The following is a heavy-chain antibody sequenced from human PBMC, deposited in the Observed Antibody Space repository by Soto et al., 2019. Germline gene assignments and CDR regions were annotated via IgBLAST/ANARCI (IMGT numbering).Heavy chain of an antibody. CDR1: GYTFTSYD. D-gene: IGHD3-3*01. V-gene: IGHV1-8*01. CDR3: ARSPHLPTYYDFWSGYSAPDYYYGMDV. Sequence: QVQLVQSGAEVKKPGASVKVSCKASGYTFTSYDINWVRQATGQGLEWMGWMNPNSGNTGYAQKFQGRVTMTRNTSISTAYMELSSLRSEDTAVYYCARSPHLPTYYDFWSGYSAPDYYYGMDVWGQGTTVTVSS. CDR2: MNPNSGNT. J-gene: IGHJ6*02.